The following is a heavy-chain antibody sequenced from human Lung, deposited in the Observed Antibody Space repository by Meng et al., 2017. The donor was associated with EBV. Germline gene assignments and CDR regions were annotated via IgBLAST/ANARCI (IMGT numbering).Heavy chain of an antibody. Sequence: QVQLQQWGAGLLKPSETLSLTCAVYGGSFSGYYWSWIRQPPGKGLEWIGEINHSGSTNYNPSLKSRVTISVDTSKNQFSLKLSSVTAADTAVYYCARSYSSGWYTLFDYWGQGTLVTVSS. CDR2: INHSGST. D-gene: IGHD6-19*01. J-gene: IGHJ4*02. CDR3: ARSYSSGWYTLFDY. V-gene: IGHV4-34*01. CDR1: GGSFSGYY.